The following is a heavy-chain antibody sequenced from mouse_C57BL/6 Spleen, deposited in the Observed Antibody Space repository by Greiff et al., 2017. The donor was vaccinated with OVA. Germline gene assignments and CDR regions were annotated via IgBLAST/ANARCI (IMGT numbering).Heavy chain of an antibody. CDR2: IHPNSGST. CDR1: GYTFTSYW. CDR3: ARTRYYGSSYGYFDY. J-gene: IGHJ2*01. V-gene: IGHV1-64*01. D-gene: IGHD1-1*01. Sequence: QVQLQQPGAELVKPGASVKLSCKASGYTFTSYWMHWVQQRPGQGLEWIGMIHPNSGSTNYNEKFKSKATLTVDKSSSTAYMQLSSLTSEDSAVYYCARTRYYGSSYGYFDYWGQGTTLTVSS.